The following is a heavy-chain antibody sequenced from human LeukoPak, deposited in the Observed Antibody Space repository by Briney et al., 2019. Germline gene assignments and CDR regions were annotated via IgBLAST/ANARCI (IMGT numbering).Heavy chain of an antibody. D-gene: IGHD6-19*01. CDR2: ISSSSYI. CDR3: ARGSGLSIAVAGRLDY. CDR1: GFTFSSYS. J-gene: IGHJ4*02. V-gene: IGHV3-21*01. Sequence: GGSLRLSCAASGFTFSSYSMNWVRQAPGKGLEWVSSISSSSYIYYADSVKGRFTISRDNAKNSLYLQMNSLRAEDTAVYYCARGSGLSIAVAGRLDYWGQGALVTVSS.